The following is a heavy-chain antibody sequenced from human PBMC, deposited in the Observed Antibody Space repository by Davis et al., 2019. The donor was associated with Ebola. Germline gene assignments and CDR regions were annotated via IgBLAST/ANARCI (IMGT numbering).Heavy chain of an antibody. D-gene: IGHD4-23*01. CDR1: GGTFSSYA. Sequence: AASVKVSCKASGGTFSSYAISWVRQATGQGLEWMGWMNPNSGNTGYAQKFQGRVTMTRNTSISTAYMELSSLRSEDTAVYYCARGGAVGDYWGQGTLVTVSS. V-gene: IGHV1-8*02. J-gene: IGHJ4*02. CDR3: ARGGAVGDY. CDR2: MNPNSGNT.